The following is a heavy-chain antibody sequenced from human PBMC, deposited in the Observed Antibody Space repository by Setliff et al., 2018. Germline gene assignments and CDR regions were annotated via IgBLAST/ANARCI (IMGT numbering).Heavy chain of an antibody. CDR1: GDSISSGDDF. CDR2: IYYTTNG. V-gene: IGHV4-30-4*08. Sequence: PSETLSLPCTVSGDSISSGDDFWSWIRQPPGTGLEWIGSIYYTTNGHYNPSLKSRVTMSVDTSKNHFSLELTSVTAADTAVYYCARAPVGDRNGLFDSWGQGTLVTVSS. CDR3: ARAPVGDRNGLFDS. D-gene: IGHD6-19*01. J-gene: IGHJ4*02.